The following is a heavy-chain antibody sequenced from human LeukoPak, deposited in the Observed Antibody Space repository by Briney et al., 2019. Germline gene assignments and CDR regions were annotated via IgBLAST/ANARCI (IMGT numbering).Heavy chain of an antibody. Sequence: GAPLSLSCAASGFSFSSNWMHWVRQTPGKGLVWVSRINTAGNRVRYGDSVKGRLTISRDNAKDTLFLQMDSLRVEDTPLYYCTRGSWGRADPFDFWGQGTLVTVSS. V-gene: IGHV3-74*01. CDR2: INTAGNRV. CDR1: GFSFSSNW. J-gene: IGHJ4*02. D-gene: IGHD6-6*01. CDR3: TRGSWGRADPFDF.